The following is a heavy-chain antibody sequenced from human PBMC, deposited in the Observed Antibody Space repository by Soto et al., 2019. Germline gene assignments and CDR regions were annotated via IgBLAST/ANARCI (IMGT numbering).Heavy chain of an antibody. V-gene: IGHV5-51*01. CDR3: ARGSGSYAAGFDY. D-gene: IGHD1-26*01. CDR1: GYGFSSSW. CDR2: FYPGDSDT. J-gene: IGHJ4*02. Sequence: GESLKISCXASGYGFSSSWIAWVRQTPGKGLEWMGVFYPGDSDTRYSPSFQGQVTISGDKSISTAYLQWSGLQASDTAIYYCARGSGSYAAGFDYWGPGTLVTVSS.